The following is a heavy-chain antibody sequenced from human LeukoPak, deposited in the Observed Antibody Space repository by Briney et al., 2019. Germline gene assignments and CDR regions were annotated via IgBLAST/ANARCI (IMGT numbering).Heavy chain of an antibody. V-gene: IGHV4-34*01. Sequence: SETLSLTCAVYGGSLSGYYWSWIRQPPGQGQEWIGEINHSGSTNYTPSLKSRVTISVDTSNNQFSMKLSSVTAADTAVYYCASRPYYYGSGSYYNADYWGQGTLVTVSS. CDR3: ASRPYYYGSGSYYNADY. D-gene: IGHD3-10*01. CDR1: GGSLSGYY. J-gene: IGHJ4*02. CDR2: INHSGST.